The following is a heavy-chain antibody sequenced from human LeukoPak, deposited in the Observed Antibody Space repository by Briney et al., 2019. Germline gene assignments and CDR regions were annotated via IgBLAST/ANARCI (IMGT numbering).Heavy chain of an antibody. V-gene: IGHV1-69*13. Sequence: ASVKVSCKASGGTFSSYAISWVRQAPGQGLEWMGGIIPIFGTANYAQKFQGRVTITADESTSTAYMELNSLRAEDTAVYYCAKVRGNNWGEGYFDYWGQGTLVTVSS. CDR1: GGTFSSYA. J-gene: IGHJ4*02. CDR2: IIPIFGTA. D-gene: IGHD7-27*01. CDR3: AKVRGNNWGEGYFDY.